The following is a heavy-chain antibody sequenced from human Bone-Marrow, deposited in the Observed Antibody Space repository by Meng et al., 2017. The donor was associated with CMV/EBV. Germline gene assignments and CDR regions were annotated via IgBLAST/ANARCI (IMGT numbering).Heavy chain of an antibody. CDR1: GFTFSSYA. J-gene: IGHJ4*02. CDR2: IYSGGSST. Sequence: GGSLRISCAASGFTFSSYAMSWVRQAPGKGLEWVSVIYSGGSSTYYADSVKGRFTISRDNSKNTLYLQMNSLRAEDTAVYYCAKTIVVVNTLYYFDYWGQGTRVTCYS. D-gene: IGHD2-15*01. CDR3: AKTIVVVNTLYYFDY. V-gene: IGHV3-23*03.